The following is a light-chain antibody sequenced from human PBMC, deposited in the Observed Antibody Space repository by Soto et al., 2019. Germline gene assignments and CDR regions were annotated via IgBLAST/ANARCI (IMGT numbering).Light chain of an antibody. Sequence: QSALTKPASVSGSPGQSITISCTGTSRDVGGYVSWYQQHPGKAPKLMIYEVSNRPSGVSNRFSGSKSGNTASLTISGLQAEDEADYYCRSYTSSNTGVFGGGTKLTVL. CDR3: RSYTSSNTGV. J-gene: IGLJ3*02. V-gene: IGLV2-14*01. CDR2: EVS. CDR1: SRDVGGY.